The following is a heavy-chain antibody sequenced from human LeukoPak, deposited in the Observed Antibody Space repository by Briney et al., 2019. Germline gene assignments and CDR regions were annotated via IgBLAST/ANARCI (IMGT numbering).Heavy chain of an antibody. Sequence: GASVKVSCKASGYTFTSYDINWVRQATGQGLEWMGWMNPNSGNTGYAQKFQGRVTMTRNTSISTAYMELSSLRSEDTAVYYCAIDRKAGYPGYAFGIWGQGTMVTVSS. CDR1: GYTFTSYD. CDR3: AIDRKAGYPGYAFGI. V-gene: IGHV1-8*01. J-gene: IGHJ3*02. D-gene: IGHD6-13*01. CDR2: MNPNSGNT.